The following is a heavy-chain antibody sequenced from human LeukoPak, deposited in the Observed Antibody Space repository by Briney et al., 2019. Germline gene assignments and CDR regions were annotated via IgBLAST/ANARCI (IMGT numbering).Heavy chain of an antibody. CDR2: INGDGSIT. CDR1: GFTFSAYW. V-gene: IGHV3-74*01. CDR3: ARDRGSGWYLYYFDY. Sequence: PGGSLRLSCAASGFTFSAYWMHWVRQAPGKGLVWVSRINGDGSITTYAESVKGRFIISRDNAKNTVYLQMNSLRAEDTAVYYCARDRGSGWYLYYFDYWGQGTLVTVSS. D-gene: IGHD6-19*01. J-gene: IGHJ4*02.